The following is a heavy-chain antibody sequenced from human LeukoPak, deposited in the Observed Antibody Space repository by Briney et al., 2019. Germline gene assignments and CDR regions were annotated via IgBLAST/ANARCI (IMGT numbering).Heavy chain of an antibody. J-gene: IGHJ4*02. CDR3: AKAAYCGGDCYPEEYYFDY. D-gene: IGHD2-21*02. V-gene: IGHV3-43D*04. CDR1: GFTFDDYA. CDR2: ISWDGGST. Sequence: GGSLRLACAASGFTFDDYAMHWVRQAPGKGLEWVSLISWDGGSTYYADSVKGRFTISRDNSKNSLYLQMNSLRAEDTALYYCAKAAYCGGDCYPEEYYFDYWGQGTLVTVSS.